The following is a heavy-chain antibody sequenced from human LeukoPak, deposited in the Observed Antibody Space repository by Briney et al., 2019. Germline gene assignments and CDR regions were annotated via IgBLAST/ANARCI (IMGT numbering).Heavy chain of an antibody. CDR2: ISGSGGST. D-gene: IGHD6-19*01. CDR3: ARDLSPYSSGWYVTYYYYGMDV. J-gene: IGHJ6*02. V-gene: IGHV3-23*01. Sequence: GGSLRLSCAASGFTFSSYAMSWVRQAPGKGLEWVSAISGSGGSTYYADSVKGRFTISRDNSKNTLYLQMNSLRAEDTAVYYCARDLSPYSSGWYVTYYYYGMDVWGRGTTVTVSS. CDR1: GFTFSSYA.